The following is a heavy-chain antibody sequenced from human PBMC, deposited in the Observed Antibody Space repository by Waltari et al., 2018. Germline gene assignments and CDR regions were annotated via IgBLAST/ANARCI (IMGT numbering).Heavy chain of an antibody. CDR3: ATLGVVAGTDY. CDR1: GGSLSSSSYY. CDR2: IYYSGRT. J-gene: IGHJ4*02. Sequence: QLQLQESGPGLVKPSETLSLTCTVSGGSLSSSSYYWGWIRQPPGKGLEWIGSIYYSGRTYYNPSLKSRVTISVDTSKNQFSLKLSSVTAADTAVYYCATLGVVAGTDYWGQGTLVTVSS. V-gene: IGHV4-39*01. D-gene: IGHD6-19*01.